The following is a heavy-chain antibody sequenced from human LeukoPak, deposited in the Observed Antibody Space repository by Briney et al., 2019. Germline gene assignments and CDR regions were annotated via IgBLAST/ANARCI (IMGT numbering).Heavy chain of an antibody. V-gene: IGHV3-48*01. CDR2: ISSSSSTI. J-gene: IGHJ4*02. D-gene: IGHD6-13*01. Sequence: PGGSLRLSCAASGFTFSSYSMNWVRQAPGKGLEWVSYISSSSSTIYYADSVKGRFTISRDNAKNSLYLQMNSLRAGDTAVYYCARVERTAAVDYWGQGTLVTVSS. CDR3: ARVERTAAVDY. CDR1: GFTFSSYS.